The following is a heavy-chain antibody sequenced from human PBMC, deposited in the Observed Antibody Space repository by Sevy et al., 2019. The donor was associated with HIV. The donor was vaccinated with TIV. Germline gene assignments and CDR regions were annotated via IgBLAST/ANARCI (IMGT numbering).Heavy chain of an antibody. Sequence: GGSLRLSCAASGFTFSSYWMSWVRQAPGKGLEWVANIKQDGSEKYYVDSVKGRFTISRDNAKNSLYLQMNSLRAEDTAVYYCARVGTSSWFDAFDIWGQWTMVTVSS. CDR2: IKQDGSEK. CDR1: GFTFSSYW. J-gene: IGHJ3*02. V-gene: IGHV3-7*01. CDR3: ARVGTSSWFDAFDI. D-gene: IGHD6-13*01.